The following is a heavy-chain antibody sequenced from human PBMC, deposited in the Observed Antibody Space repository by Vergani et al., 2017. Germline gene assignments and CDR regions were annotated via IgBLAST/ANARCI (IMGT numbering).Heavy chain of an antibody. J-gene: IGHJ5*02. D-gene: IGHD6-19*01. CDR3: ARDFSGGWYGWFDP. CDR1: GGSISSYY. CDR2: ISYSGST. V-gene: IGHV4-59*01. Sequence: QVQLQESGPGLVKPSETLSLTCTVSGGSISSYYWSWIRQPPEKGLEWIGYISYSGSTNYNPSLKSRVTISVDTSKNQFSLKLSSVTAADTAVYYCARDFSGGWYGWFDPWGQGTLVTVSS.